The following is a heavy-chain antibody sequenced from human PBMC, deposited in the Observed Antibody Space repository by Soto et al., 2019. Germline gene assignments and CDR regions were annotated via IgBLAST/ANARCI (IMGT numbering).Heavy chain of an antibody. V-gene: IGHV4-34*01. CDR2: INHSGST. Sequence: SETLSLTCAVYGGSFSGYYWSWIRQPPGKGLEWIGEINHSGSTNYNPSLKSRVTISVDTSKNQFSLKLSSVTAADTAVYYCARAASSRYCSGGSCYTDAFDIWGQGTMVTVSS. J-gene: IGHJ3*02. CDR3: ARAASSRYCSGGSCYTDAFDI. CDR1: GGSFSGYY. D-gene: IGHD2-15*01.